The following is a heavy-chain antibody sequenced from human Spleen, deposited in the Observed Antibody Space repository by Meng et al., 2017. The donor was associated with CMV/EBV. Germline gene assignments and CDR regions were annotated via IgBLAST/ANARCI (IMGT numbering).Heavy chain of an antibody. J-gene: IGHJ4*02. CDR2: IYWDDDK. CDR1: GSPLSTSGVG. V-gene: IGHV2-5*02. Sequence: MSWWESVPTLVKPTQTLTLTCTFSGSPLSTSGVGVGWIRQPPGKALEWLALIYWDDDKRYSPSLKSRLTITKDTSKNQVVLTMTNMDPVDTATYYCAHSPDYSNYVDYWGQGTLVTVSS. CDR3: AHSPDYSNYVDY. D-gene: IGHD4-11*01.